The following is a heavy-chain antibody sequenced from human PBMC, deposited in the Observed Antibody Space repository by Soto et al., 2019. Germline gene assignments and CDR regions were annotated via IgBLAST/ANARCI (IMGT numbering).Heavy chain of an antibody. J-gene: IGHJ4*02. V-gene: IGHV3-30-3*01. CDR2: ISYDGSNK. D-gene: IGHD7-27*01. CDR3: ATNSGESYFDY. CDR1: GFTFSSYA. Sequence: ALRLSCAASGFTFSSYAMHWVRQAPGKGLEWVAVISYDGSNKYYADSVKGRFTISRDNSKNTLYLQMNSLRAEDTAVYYCATNSGESYFDYWGQGTLVTVSS.